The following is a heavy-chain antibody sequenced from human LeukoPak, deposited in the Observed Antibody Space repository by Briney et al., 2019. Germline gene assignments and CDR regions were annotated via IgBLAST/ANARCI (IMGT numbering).Heavy chain of an antibody. CDR2: IYSSGST. Sequence: PSETLSLTCTVSGGSISSYYWSWIRQRAGEGVQWIGRIYSSGSTNYSPSLKSRVTMSVDTSKNQFSLRLTSVTAADTAVYYCARDLGFWSGPDYWGQGTLVTVSS. V-gene: IGHV4-4*07. D-gene: IGHD3-3*01. CDR3: ARDLGFWSGPDY. CDR1: GGSISSYY. J-gene: IGHJ4*02.